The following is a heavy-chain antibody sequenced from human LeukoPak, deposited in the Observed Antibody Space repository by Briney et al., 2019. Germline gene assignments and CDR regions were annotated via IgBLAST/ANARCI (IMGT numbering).Heavy chain of an antibody. CDR2: IIPIFGTA. V-gene: IGHV1-69*05. J-gene: IGHJ3*02. CDR1: GGTFSSYA. CDR3: ARCGARYYYDSSGYYTTEDAFDI. Sequence: GASVKVSCKASGGTFSSYAISWVRQAPGQGLEWMGGIIPIFGTANYAQKFQGRVTITTDESTSTAYMELSSLRSEDTAVYYCARCGARYYYDSSGYYTTEDAFDIWGQGTMVTVSS. D-gene: IGHD3-22*01.